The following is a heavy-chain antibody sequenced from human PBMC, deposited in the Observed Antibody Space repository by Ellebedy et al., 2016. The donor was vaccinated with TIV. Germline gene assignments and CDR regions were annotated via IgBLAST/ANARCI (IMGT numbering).Heavy chain of an antibody. CDR3: GKDLTPGGMDV. D-gene: IGHD4-17*01. CDR1: GFTFNDHA. J-gene: IGHJ6*02. V-gene: IGHV3-9*01. CDR2: IYWRSGRT. Sequence: SLKISXVASGFTFNDHAMHWVRQAPGKGLEWVGGIYWRSGRTGYADSVKGRFTISRDSAKNALYLQMNSLRVEDTAFYYCGKDLTPGGMDVWGQGTTVTVSS.